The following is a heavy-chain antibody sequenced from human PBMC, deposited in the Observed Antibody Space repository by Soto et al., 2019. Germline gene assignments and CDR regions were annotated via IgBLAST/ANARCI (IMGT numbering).Heavy chain of an antibody. CDR1: GYTITELS. CDR3: ATSGAPSAAFDI. CDR2: FDPEDGET. Sequence: ASVKVSCKVSGYTITELSMHWVRQAPGKGLEWMGGFDPEDGETIYAQKFQGRVTMTEDTSTDTAYMELSSLRSEDTAVYYCATSGAPSAAFDIWGQGTMVTVSS. V-gene: IGHV1-24*01. D-gene: IGHD1-26*01. J-gene: IGHJ3*02.